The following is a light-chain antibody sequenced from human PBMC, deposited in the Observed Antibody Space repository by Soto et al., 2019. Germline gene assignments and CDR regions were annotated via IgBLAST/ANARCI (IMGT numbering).Light chain of an antibody. CDR2: SVS. CDR1: QVIHNY. Sequence: DVQMTQSPSSLSASVGDRVTITCRASQVIHNYLAWYRQRPGKAPELLIYSVSTLEAVVPSRFSGDRSGSDFTLTISSLQTDDAAVYYCQKYTSVPLTFGGGTKVEIK. CDR3: QKYTSVPLT. V-gene: IGKV1-27*01. J-gene: IGKJ4*01.